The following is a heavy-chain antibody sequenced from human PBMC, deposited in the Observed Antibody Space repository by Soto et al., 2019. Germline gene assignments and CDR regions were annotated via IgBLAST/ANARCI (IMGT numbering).Heavy chain of an antibody. Sequence: GGSLSLPWAASGFTFSSHAVSWVRPAPGKGLEWVSAISGSGGSTYYADSVKGRFTISRDNSKNTLYLQMNSLRAEDTAVYYCAKDPERWKRQQLVSSNWFDPWGQGTLVTVS. V-gene: IGHV3-23*01. J-gene: IGHJ5*02. CDR1: GFTFSSHA. D-gene: IGHD6-13*01. CDR3: AKDPERWKRQQLVSSNWFDP. CDR2: ISGSGGST.